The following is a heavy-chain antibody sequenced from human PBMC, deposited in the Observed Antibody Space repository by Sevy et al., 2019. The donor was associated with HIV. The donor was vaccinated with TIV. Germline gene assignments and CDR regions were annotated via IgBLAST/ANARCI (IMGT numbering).Heavy chain of an antibody. V-gene: IGHV1-69*13. CDR1: GRTFRSNA. D-gene: IGHD6-13*01. Sequence: ASVKVSCKSSGRTFRSNAISWVRQAPGQGLEWMGGIIPMFGTANYAQKFQGRVTIAADESASTAYMELSSLRSDDTAIYYCARSIIWYASFDYWGQVTLVTVSS. CDR2: IIPMFGTA. CDR3: ARSIIWYASFDY. J-gene: IGHJ4*02.